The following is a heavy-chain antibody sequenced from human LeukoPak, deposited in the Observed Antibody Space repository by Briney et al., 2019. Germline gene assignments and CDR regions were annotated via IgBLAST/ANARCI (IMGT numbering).Heavy chain of an antibody. CDR2: ISYDGSNK. J-gene: IGHJ4*02. Sequence: PGGSLRLSCAASGFTFSSYAMHWVRQAPGKGLEWVAVISYDGSNKYYADSVKGRFTISRDNPKNTLYLQMNSLRAEDTAVYYCARAGYSYGYYPLDYWGQGTLVTVSS. D-gene: IGHD5-18*01. V-gene: IGHV3-30-3*01. CDR1: GFTFSSYA. CDR3: ARAGYSYGYYPLDY.